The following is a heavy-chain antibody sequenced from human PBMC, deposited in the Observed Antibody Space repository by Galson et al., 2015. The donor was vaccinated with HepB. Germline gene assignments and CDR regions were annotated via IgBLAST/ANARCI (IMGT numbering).Heavy chain of an antibody. D-gene: IGHD6-13*01. CDR3: ARGGGAAAGTGDY. J-gene: IGHJ4*02. CDR1: RYTFTGYY. V-gene: IGHV1-2*02. CDR2: INPNSGGT. Sequence: SVKVSCKASRYTFTGYYMHWVRQAPGQGLEWMGWINPNSGGTNYAQKFQGRVTMTRDTSISTAYMELSRLRSDDTAVYYCARGGGAAAGTGDYWGQGTLVTVSS.